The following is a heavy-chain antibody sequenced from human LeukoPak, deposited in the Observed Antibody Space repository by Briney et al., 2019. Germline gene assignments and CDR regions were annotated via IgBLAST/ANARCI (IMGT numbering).Heavy chain of an antibody. Sequence: GSVKVSCKAAGFTFTSYDINWVRQATGQGLEWMGWMNPNSGNTGYAQKFQGRVTMTRNTSISTAYMELSSLRSEDTAVYYCARGSALWFGELLQWGQGTLVTVS. CDR3: ARGSALWFGELLQ. J-gene: IGHJ1*01. CDR2: MNPNSGNT. CDR1: GFTFTSYD. D-gene: IGHD3-10*01. V-gene: IGHV1-8*01.